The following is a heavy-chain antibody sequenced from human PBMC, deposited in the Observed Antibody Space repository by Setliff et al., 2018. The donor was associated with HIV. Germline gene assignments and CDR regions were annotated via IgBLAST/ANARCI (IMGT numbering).Heavy chain of an antibody. CDR3: ARQLAVADYFDY. D-gene: IGHD6-19*01. CDR1: GYSINSGYF. Sequence: PSETLSLTCGVSGYSINSGYFWGWIRQPPGKGLEWIGSIYHSGSTYYKPSLKSRVTISVDTSKNQFSLKLSSVTAADTAVYYCARQLAVADYFDYWGQGTLVTVSS. V-gene: IGHV4-38-2*01. J-gene: IGHJ4*02. CDR2: IYHSGST.